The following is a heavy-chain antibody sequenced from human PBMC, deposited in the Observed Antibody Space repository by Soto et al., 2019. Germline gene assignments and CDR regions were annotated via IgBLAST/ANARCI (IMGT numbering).Heavy chain of an antibody. CDR3: AGRSHYYDSSGYYY. Sequence: PGGSLRLSCAASGFTFGSYAMSWVRQAPGKGLEWVSAISGSGGSTYYADSVKGRFTISRDNSKNTLYLQMNSLRAEDTAVYYCAGRSHYYDSSGYYYWGQGTLVTVSS. V-gene: IGHV3-23*01. CDR1: GFTFGSYA. D-gene: IGHD3-22*01. J-gene: IGHJ4*02. CDR2: ISGSGGST.